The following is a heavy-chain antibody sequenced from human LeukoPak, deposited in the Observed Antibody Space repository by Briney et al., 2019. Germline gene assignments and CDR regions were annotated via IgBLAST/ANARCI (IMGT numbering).Heavy chain of an antibody. V-gene: IGHV1-2*02. CDR2: INPNSGGT. J-gene: IGHJ4*02. CDR3: ARSITIFGVVIARVYFDY. CDR1: GYTFTGYY. Sequence: ASVTVSCKASGYTFTGYYMHWVRQAPGQGLEWMGWINPNSGGTNYAQKFQGRVTMTRDTSISTAYMELSRLRSDDTAVYYCARSITIFGVVIARVYFDYWGQGTLVTVSS. D-gene: IGHD3-3*01.